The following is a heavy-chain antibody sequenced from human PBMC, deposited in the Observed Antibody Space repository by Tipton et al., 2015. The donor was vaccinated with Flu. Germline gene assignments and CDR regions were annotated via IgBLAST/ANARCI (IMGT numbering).Heavy chain of an antibody. CDR1: GDSITSGDFF. CDR3: ARLRRPATKGAFEI. D-gene: IGHD2-2*01. CDR2: KSTSETT. J-gene: IGHJ3*02. V-gene: IGHV4-61*02. Sequence: TLSLTCSVSGDSITSGDFFWSWVRQPAGRGLEWIGRKSTSETTYNPSIRSRVTISLDTSKNQFSLRLASVTAADTALYYCARLRRPATKGAFEIWGQGTMVTVPS.